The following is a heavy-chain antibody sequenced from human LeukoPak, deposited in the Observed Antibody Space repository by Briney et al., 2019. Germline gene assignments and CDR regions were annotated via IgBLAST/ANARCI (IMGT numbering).Heavy chain of an antibody. V-gene: IGHV3-7*01. CDR2: IKQDESEK. Sequence: GGSLRLSCAASGFTFSSYWMSWVRQAPGKGLEWVANIKQDESEKYYVDSLKGRFTISRDNAKNSLYLQMNSLRAEDTAVYYCARDKIEGPAKLDYWGQGILVTVSS. CDR1: GFTFSSYW. CDR3: ARDKIEGPAKLDY. J-gene: IGHJ4*02. D-gene: IGHD2-2*01.